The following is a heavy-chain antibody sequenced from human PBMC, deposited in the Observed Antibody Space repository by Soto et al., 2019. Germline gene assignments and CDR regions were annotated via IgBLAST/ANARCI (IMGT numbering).Heavy chain of an antibody. CDR1: GYTFTSYG. CDR3: ARDYSSSWSNWFDP. CDR2: ISAYNGNT. D-gene: IGHD6-13*01. Sequence: EASVKVSCKASGYTFTSYGISWVRQAPGQGLEWMGWISAYNGNTNYAQKLQGRVTMTTDTSTSTAYMELRSLRSDDTAVYYCARDYSSSWSNWFDPWGQGTLVTVSS. J-gene: IGHJ5*02. V-gene: IGHV1-18*01.